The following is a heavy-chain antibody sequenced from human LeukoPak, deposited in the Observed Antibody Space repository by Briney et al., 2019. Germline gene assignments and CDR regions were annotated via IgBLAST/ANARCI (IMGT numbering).Heavy chain of an antibody. CDR2: IRYDGSNK. CDR3: AKGSKQVLFTRNHYMDV. D-gene: IGHD5/OR15-5a*01. J-gene: IGHJ6*03. CDR1: GFSFKSYG. Sequence: PGGSLRLSCAASGFSFKSYGMHWVRQAPGKGLEWVTFIRYDGSNKYYADSVKGRFTISRDNSKNTLYLQMNSLRGEDTAVYYCAKGSKQVLFTRNHYMDVWGKGTTVTSSS. V-gene: IGHV3-30*02.